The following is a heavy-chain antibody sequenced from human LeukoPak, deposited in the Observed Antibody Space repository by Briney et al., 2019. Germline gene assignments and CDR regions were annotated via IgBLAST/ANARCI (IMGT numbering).Heavy chain of an antibody. J-gene: IGHJ4*02. Sequence: SVKVSCKASGGTFSSYAISWVRQAPGQGLEWMGRIIPIFGTANYAQKFQGRVTITTDESASTAYVELSSLRSEDTAVYYCARATLPRTYYDSSGYYSYPFDYWAREPWSPSPQ. CDR2: IIPIFGTA. CDR3: ARATLPRTYYDSSGYYSYPFDY. V-gene: IGHV1-69*05. D-gene: IGHD3-22*01. CDR1: GGTFSSYA.